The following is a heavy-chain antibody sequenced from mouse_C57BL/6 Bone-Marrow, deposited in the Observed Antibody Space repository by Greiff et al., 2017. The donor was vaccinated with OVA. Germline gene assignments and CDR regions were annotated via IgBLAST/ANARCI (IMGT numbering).Heavy chain of an antibody. CDR2: VWSGGST. CDR3: ASYYGSRGWFAY. Sequence: VQLVESGPGLVQPSQSLSITCTVSGFSLTSYGVHWVRQSPGKGLEWLGVVWSGGSTDYNAAFISRLSISKDNSKSQVFFKMNSLQADDTAIYYCASYYGSRGWFAYWGQGTLVTVSA. J-gene: IGHJ3*01. V-gene: IGHV2-2*01. D-gene: IGHD1-1*01. CDR1: GFSLTSYG.